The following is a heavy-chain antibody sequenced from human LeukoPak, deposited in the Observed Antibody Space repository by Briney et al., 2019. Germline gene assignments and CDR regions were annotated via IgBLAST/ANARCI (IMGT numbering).Heavy chain of an antibody. CDR2: ISSSGSTI. J-gene: IGHJ6*02. Sequence: GGSLRLSCAASGFTFSSYEMNWVRQAPGKGLEWVSYISSSGSTIYYADSVKGRFTISRDNAKNSLYMQMNSLRAEDTAVYYCARDGSGWPYYYYGMDVWGQGNTVTVSS. CDR1: GFTFSSYE. CDR3: ARDGSGWPYYYYGMDV. D-gene: IGHD6-19*01. V-gene: IGHV3-48*03.